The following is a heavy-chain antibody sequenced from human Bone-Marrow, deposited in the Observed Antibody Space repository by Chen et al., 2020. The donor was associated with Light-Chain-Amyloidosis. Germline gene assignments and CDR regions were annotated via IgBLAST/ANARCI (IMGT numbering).Heavy chain of an antibody. J-gene: IGHJ4*02. CDR3: ARRRDGYNFDY. Sequence: VQLEQSGPDVKKPGESLKISCKGSGYTFPNYWIGWVRQMPGKGLEWMGVIYPDDSDARYSPSFEGQVTISAEKSITTAYLQWRSLKASDTAMYYCARRRDGYNFDYWGQGTLVTVAS. CDR2: IYPDDSDA. D-gene: IGHD5-12*01. V-gene: IGHV5-51*01. CDR1: GYTFPNYW.